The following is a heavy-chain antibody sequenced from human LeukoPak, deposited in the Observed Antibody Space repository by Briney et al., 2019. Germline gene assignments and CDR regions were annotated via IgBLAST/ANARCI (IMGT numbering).Heavy chain of an antibody. V-gene: IGHV1-69*13. D-gene: IGHD1-14*01. J-gene: IGHJ4*02. CDR3: AATDRKDYFDY. Sequence: SVKVSCTASGGTFSSYAISWVRQAPEQGLEWMGGIIPIFGTANYAQKFQGRVTITADESTSTAYMELSSLRSEDTAVYYCAATDRKDYFDYWGQGTLVTVSS. CDR2: IIPIFGTA. CDR1: GGTFSSYA.